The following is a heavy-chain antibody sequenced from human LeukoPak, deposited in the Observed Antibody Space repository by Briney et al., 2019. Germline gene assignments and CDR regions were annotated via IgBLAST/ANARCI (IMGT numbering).Heavy chain of an antibody. D-gene: IGHD4-17*01. CDR3: ASDRRSPNSYGDSIDY. CDR1: GFTFSNYA. Sequence: PGGSLRLSCAASGFTFSNYAVHWVRQAPGKGLEWVAVISYDGRNKYYVDSVKGRFTISRDNSKNTLSLQMNSLRVEDTAVYYCASDRRSPNSYGDSIDYWGQGTLVTVSS. V-gene: IGHV3-30*04. J-gene: IGHJ4*02. CDR2: ISYDGRNK.